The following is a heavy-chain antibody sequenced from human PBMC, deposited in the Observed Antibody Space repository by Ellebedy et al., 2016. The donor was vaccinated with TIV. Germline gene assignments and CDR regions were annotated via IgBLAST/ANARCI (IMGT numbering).Heavy chain of an antibody. J-gene: IGHJ5*02. V-gene: IGHV1-2*02. D-gene: IGHD2-2*02. CDR1: GYTFTGYY. CDR3: ARDVPDCSSTSCYTGGFDP. Sequence: ASVKVSCXASGYTFTGYYMHWVRQAPGQGLEWMGWINPNSGGTNYAQKFQGRVTMTRDTSISTAYMELSRLRSDDTAVYYCARDVPDCSSTSCYTGGFDPWGQGTLVTVSS. CDR2: INPNSGGT.